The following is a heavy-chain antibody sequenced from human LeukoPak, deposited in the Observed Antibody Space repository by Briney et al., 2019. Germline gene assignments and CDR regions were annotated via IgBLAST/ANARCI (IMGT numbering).Heavy chain of an antibody. CDR3: AREIDITGTTFSNYFDY. V-gene: IGHV1-8*03. J-gene: IGHJ4*02. D-gene: IGHD1-7*01. CDR1: GYTFTSYD. Sequence: ASVKVSCKASGYTFTSYDINWVRQATGQGLEWMGWMNPNSGNTGYAQKFQGRVTITRNTSISTAYMELSSLRSEDTAVYYCAREIDITGTTFSNYFDYWGQGTLVTVSS. CDR2: MNPNSGNT.